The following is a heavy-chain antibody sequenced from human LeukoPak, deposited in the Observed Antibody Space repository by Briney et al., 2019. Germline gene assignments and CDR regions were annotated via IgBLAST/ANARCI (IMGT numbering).Heavy chain of an antibody. CDR1: GGSISSYY. CDR3: ARDLPMVVTGYMDV. Sequence: KPSETLSLTCTVSGGSISSYYWSWIRQPAGKGLEWIGRIYTSGSTNYNPSLKSRVTMSADTSKNQFSLKLSSVTAADTAVYYCARDLPMVVTGYMDVWGKGTTVTVSS. J-gene: IGHJ6*04. CDR2: IYTSGST. D-gene: IGHD4-23*01. V-gene: IGHV4-4*07.